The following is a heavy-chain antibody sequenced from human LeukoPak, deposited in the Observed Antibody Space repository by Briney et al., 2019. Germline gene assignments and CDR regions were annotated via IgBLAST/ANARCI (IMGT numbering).Heavy chain of an antibody. V-gene: IGHV3-30*03. CDR1: GSTFSSYG. CDR2: ISYDGCNK. CDR3: ARARYDYVWGNYRYTDWFDP. Sequence: GRSLRLSCAASGSTFSSYGMHWVRQAPGKGLEWVAVISYDGCNKYYADSVKSPFTIPRDNSKNTLYLQMNSLRAEDTAVYYCARARYDYVWGNYRYTDWFDPWGQGTLVTVSS. D-gene: IGHD3-16*02. J-gene: IGHJ5*02.